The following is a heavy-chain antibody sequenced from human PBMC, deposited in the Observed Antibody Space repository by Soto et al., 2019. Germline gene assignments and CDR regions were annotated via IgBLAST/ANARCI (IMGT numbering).Heavy chain of an antibody. V-gene: IGHV1-3*01. D-gene: IGHD2-21*02. CDR1: GYTFTSYA. Sequence: ASVKVYCKASGYTFTSYAMHWVRQAPGQRLEWMGWINAGNGNTKYSQKFQGRVTITRDTSASTAYMELSSLRSEDTAVYYCARSIVVVTALDYWGQGTLVTVSS. CDR2: INAGNGNT. CDR3: ARSIVVVTALDY. J-gene: IGHJ4*02.